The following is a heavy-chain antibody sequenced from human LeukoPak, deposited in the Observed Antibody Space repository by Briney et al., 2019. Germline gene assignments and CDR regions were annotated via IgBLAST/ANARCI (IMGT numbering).Heavy chain of an antibody. V-gene: IGHV4-59*01. D-gene: IGHD2-2*01. Sequence: PSETPSLTCTVSGGSISSYYWSWIRQPPGKGLEWIGYIYYSGSTNYNPSLKSRVTISVDTSKNQFSLKLSSVTAADTAVYYCARGYCSSTSCVYDPWGQGTLVTVSS. J-gene: IGHJ5*02. CDR2: IYYSGST. CDR1: GGSISSYY. CDR3: ARGYCSSTSCVYDP.